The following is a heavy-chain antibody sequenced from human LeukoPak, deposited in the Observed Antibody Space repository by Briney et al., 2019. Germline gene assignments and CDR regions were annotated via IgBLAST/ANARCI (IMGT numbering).Heavy chain of an antibody. V-gene: IGHV1-2*02. CDR2: INPNSGGT. J-gene: IGHJ4*02. D-gene: IGHD2-15*01. CDR3: ARVVAGRGYFDY. Sequence: ASVKVSCKASGYTFTSYAMNWVRQAPGQGLEWMGWINPNSGGTNYAQKFQGRVTMTRDTSISTAYMELSRLRSDDTAVYYCARVVAGRGYFDYWGQGTLVTVSS. CDR1: GYTFTSYA.